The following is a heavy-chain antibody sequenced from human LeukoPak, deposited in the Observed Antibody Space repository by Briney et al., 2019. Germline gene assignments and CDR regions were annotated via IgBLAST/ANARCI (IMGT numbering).Heavy chain of an antibody. Sequence: PSETLSLTCAVYGGSFSGYYWSWIRQPPGKGLEWIGEINHSGSTNYNPPLKSRVTVSVDTSKNQFSLKLSSVTAADTAVYYCAVRGVVVVATTAFDIWGQGTMVTVSS. CDR1: GGSFSGYY. CDR3: AVRGVVVVATTAFDI. D-gene: IGHD2-15*01. V-gene: IGHV4-34*01. CDR2: INHSGST. J-gene: IGHJ3*02.